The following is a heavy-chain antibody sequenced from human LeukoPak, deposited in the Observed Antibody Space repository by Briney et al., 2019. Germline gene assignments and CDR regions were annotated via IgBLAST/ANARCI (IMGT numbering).Heavy chain of an antibody. CDR1: GFRLSSFQ. CDR2: ISDSGTTE. V-gene: IGHV3-48*03. CDR3: ARDGTTNRYNWFDS. D-gene: IGHD2-8*01. J-gene: IGHJ5*01. Sequence: GGSVRLSCTASGFRLSSFQMNWVRQAPGKGLEWISYISDSGTTEYYADSVKGRFTISRDNAKNSLYLQMNSLTGEDTALYYCARDGTTNRYNWFDSWGQGTLVTVSS.